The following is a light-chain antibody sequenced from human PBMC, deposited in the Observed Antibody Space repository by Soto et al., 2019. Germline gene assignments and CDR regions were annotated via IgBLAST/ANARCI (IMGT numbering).Light chain of an antibody. CDR1: QSVSSY. CDR2: DAS. V-gene: IGKV3-11*01. CDR3: QQRRNWPPAIT. Sequence: EIVLTQSPATLSLSPGERATLSCRASQSVSSYLAWYQQKPGQAPRLLIYDASNRATGIPARFSGSGSGTDFTPTISSLEPEDFAVYYCQQRRNWPPAITFGQGTRLEIK. J-gene: IGKJ5*01.